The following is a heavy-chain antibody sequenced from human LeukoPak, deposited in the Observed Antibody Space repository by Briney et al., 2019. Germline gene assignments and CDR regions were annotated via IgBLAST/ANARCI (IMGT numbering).Heavy chain of an antibody. CDR3: ARDPYYYDSSGYYSDY. Sequence: SQTLSLTCTVSGGSISSGSYYWRWIRQPAGKGLEWIGRIYTSGSTNYNPSLKSRVTISVDPSKNQFSLKLSSVTAADTAVYYCARDPYYYDSSGYYSDYWGQGTLVTVSS. J-gene: IGHJ4*02. CDR2: IYTSGST. V-gene: IGHV4-61*02. D-gene: IGHD3-22*01. CDR1: GGSISSGSYY.